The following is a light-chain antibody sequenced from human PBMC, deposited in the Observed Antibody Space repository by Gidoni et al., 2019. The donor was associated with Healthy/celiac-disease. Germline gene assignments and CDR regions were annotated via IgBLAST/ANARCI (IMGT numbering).Light chain of an antibody. Sequence: EIVFTQSPGTLSLSPGERATLSCRASQSVSSSYLAWYQQKPGQAPRLLIYGASSRATGIPDRFSGSGSGTDFTLTISRLESEDFAVYYCQQYGSLITFGQGTRLEIK. V-gene: IGKV3-20*01. CDR2: GAS. CDR3: QQYGSLIT. J-gene: IGKJ5*01. CDR1: QSVSSSY.